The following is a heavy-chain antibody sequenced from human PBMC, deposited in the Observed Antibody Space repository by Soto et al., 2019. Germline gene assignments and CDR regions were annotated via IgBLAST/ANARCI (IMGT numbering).Heavy chain of an antibody. Sequence: QVQLVEAGGGVVQPGRSLRLSCGASGFTFNSHGMHWVRQAPGKGLEWVAVISYEGSNNFYAESVKGRFTISGDNSKNTLYLQMNSLRREDTAVYYCARGAEYQLLSRDYFYGMDVWGQGTTVTVSS. V-gene: IGHV3-30*03. CDR1: GFTFNSHG. D-gene: IGHD2-2*01. CDR3: ARGAEYQLLSRDYFYGMDV. J-gene: IGHJ6*02. CDR2: ISYEGSNN.